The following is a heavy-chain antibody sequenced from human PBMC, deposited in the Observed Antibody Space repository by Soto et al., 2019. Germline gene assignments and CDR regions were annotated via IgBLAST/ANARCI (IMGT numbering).Heavy chain of an antibody. D-gene: IGHD6-19*01. CDR3: ARGSSVAGRNNWFDP. J-gene: IGHJ5*02. V-gene: IGHV1-18*01. Sequence: ASVKVSCKASGYTFTSYGISWVRQAPGQGLEWMGWISAYNGNTNYAQKFQGRVTMTTDTSTSTAYMELRSLRSDDTAVYYCARGSSVAGRNNWFDPWGQGTLVTVSS. CDR2: ISAYNGNT. CDR1: GYTFTSYG.